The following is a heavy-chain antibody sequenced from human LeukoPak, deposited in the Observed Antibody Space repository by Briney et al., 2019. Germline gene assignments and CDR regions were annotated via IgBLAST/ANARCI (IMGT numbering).Heavy chain of an antibody. CDR2: ISGSGGST. J-gene: IGHJ4*02. D-gene: IGHD3-3*01. Sequence: GGTLRLSCAASGFTFSSYGMSWVRQAPGKGLEWVSAISGSGGSTYYADSVKGRFSISRDNLKNTLYLQMNSLRAEDTAVYYCAKVPYDFWSGYPYYFDYWGQGTLVTVSS. CDR3: AKVPYDFWSGYPYYFDY. CDR1: GFTFSSYG. V-gene: IGHV3-23*01.